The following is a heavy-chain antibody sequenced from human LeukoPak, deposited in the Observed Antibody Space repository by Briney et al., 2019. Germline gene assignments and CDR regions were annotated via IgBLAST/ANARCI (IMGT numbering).Heavy chain of an antibody. V-gene: IGHV1-2*02. D-gene: IGHD4-17*01. Sequence: VASVKVSCKASGYTFTGYFMHWVRQAPGQGLEWMGWINPNSGGTNYAQKFQGRVTMTRDTSISPAYMELSRLRSDDTAVYYCARDYGDSTGNYYYYYMDVWGDGTTVTVYS. J-gene: IGHJ6*03. CDR2: INPNSGGT. CDR3: ARDYGDSTGNYYYYYMDV. CDR1: GYTFTGYF.